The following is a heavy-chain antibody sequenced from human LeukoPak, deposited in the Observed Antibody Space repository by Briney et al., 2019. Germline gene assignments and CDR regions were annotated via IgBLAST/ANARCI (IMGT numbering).Heavy chain of an antibody. CDR1: GGSISSRSYY. V-gene: IGHV4-39*01. D-gene: IGHD3-22*01. CDR2: IYYSGST. J-gene: IGHJ4*02. Sequence: SETLSLTCTVSGGSISSRSYYWGWIRQPPGKGLEWIGSIYYSGSTYYNPPLKSRVTISVDTSKNQFSLKLSSVTAADTAVYHCARRGDSSGYYLDYWGQGTLVTVSS. CDR3: ARRGDSSGYYLDY.